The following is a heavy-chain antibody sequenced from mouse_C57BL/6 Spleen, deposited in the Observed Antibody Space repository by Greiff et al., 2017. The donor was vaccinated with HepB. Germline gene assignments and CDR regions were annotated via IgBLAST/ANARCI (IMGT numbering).Heavy chain of an antibody. CDR3: ARQGYSKDWFAY. J-gene: IGHJ3*01. CDR2: ISSGGSYT. V-gene: IGHV5-6*01. Sequence: EVKLVESGGDLVKPGGSLKLSCAASGFTFSSYGMSWVRQTPDKRLEWVATISSGGSYTYYPDSVKGRFTISRDNAKNTLYLQMSSLKSEDTAMYYCARQGYSKDWFAYWGQGTLVTVSA. D-gene: IGHD2-5*01. CDR1: GFTFSSYG.